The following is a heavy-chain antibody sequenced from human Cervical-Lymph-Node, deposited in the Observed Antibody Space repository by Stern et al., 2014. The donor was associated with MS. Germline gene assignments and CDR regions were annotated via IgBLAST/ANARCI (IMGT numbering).Heavy chain of an antibody. CDR2: INPRDGDT. CDR1: GYTFTRYW. D-gene: IGHD1-1*01. V-gene: IGHV1-46*04. CDR3: ARLEGVTASYND. J-gene: IGHJ4*02. Sequence: VQLVESGAEVKEPGASVRVSCKTSGYTFTRYWINWVRQAPGQGLEWEGIINPRDGDTIYAQKLKGRVTMTRDSSTSTVYMELTNLRFEDTAVYYCARLEGVTASYNDWGQGTLLTVSS.